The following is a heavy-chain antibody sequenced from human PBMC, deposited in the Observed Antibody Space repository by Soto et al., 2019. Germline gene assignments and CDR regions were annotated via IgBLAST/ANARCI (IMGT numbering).Heavy chain of an antibody. CDR2: IKQDGSEK. CDR3: ARVAQRGYSSGWYDGFDY. Sequence: GGSLRLSCAASGFTFSSYWMSWVRQAPGKGQEWVANIKQDGSEKYYVVSVKGRFTISRDNAKNSLYLQMNSLRAEDTAVYYCARVAQRGYSSGWYDGFDYWGQGTLVTVSS. J-gene: IGHJ4*02. CDR1: GFTFSSYW. D-gene: IGHD6-19*01. V-gene: IGHV3-7*05.